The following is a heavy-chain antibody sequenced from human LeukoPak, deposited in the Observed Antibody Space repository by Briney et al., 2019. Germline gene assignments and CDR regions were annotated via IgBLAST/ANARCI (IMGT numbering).Heavy chain of an antibody. CDR3: ARGRFWLDP. J-gene: IGHJ5*02. Sequence: SETLSLTCTVSGGSISSYYWSWIRQPPGKGLEWIGYIYYSGSTNYNPPLKSRVTISVDTSKNQFSLKLSSVTAADTAVYYCARGRFWLDPWGQGTLVTVSS. V-gene: IGHV4-59*01. CDR1: GGSISSYY. D-gene: IGHD3-3*01. CDR2: IYYSGST.